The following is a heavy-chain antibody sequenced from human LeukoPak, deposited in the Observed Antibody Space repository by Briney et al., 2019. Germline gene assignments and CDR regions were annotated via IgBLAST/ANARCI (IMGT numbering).Heavy chain of an antibody. D-gene: IGHD3-22*01. Sequence: SETLSLTCAVYGGSFSGYYWSWIRQPPGKGLEWIGYIYYSGSTNHNPSLKSRVTISVGTSKNQFSLRLSSVTAADTAVYYCARGNYYDSRTYYRAFVIWGQGTMVTVSS. J-gene: IGHJ3*02. CDR2: IYYSGST. CDR3: ARGNYYDSRTYYRAFVI. CDR1: GGSFSGYY. V-gene: IGHV4-59*01.